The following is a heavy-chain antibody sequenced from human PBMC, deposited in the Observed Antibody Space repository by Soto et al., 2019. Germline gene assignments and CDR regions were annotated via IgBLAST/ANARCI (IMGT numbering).Heavy chain of an antibody. CDR1: GGSISSHF. V-gene: IGHV4-59*11. J-gene: IGHJ5*02. CDR2: IHYIGGP. D-gene: IGHD4-4*01. CDR3: ARGGIPTENWFDP. Sequence: SETLSLTCTISGGSISSHFWSWIRQPPGKGLEWVAYIHYIGGPNLNPSLQSRVTVSLDTSKNQFSLKLNSVTAADTAVYYCARGGIPTENWFDPWGQGTLVTVSS.